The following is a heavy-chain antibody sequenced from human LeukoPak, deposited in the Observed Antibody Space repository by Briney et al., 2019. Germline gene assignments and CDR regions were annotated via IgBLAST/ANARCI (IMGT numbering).Heavy chain of an antibody. D-gene: IGHD3-22*01. Sequence: ASVKISCKASGYTFTSYAMNWVRQAPGQGLEWMGWINTNTGNPTYAQDFTGRFVFSLDTSVSTAYLQISSLKAEDTAVYYCARAGWLLLNLADAFDIWGQGTMVTVSS. CDR2: INTNTGNP. CDR1: GYTFTSYA. V-gene: IGHV7-4-1*02. J-gene: IGHJ3*02. CDR3: ARAGWLLLNLADAFDI.